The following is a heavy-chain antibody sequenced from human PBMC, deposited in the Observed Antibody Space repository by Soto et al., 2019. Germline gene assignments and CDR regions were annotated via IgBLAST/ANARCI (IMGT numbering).Heavy chain of an antibody. CDR3: TRDLLSYAYRGLLWFDP. CDR2: IRSKGHDYAT. J-gene: IGHJ5*02. CDR1: GFAFSGSA. Sequence: GGSLRLSCAASGFAFSGSAVYWVRPASGTCPEWVGRIRSKGHDYATEYAASVKGRFTISRDDSKNTAYLQMNSLQTEYMAVYYCTRDLLSYAYRGLLWFDPWGQGTRVTVST. V-gene: IGHV3-73*01. D-gene: IGHD3-16*01.